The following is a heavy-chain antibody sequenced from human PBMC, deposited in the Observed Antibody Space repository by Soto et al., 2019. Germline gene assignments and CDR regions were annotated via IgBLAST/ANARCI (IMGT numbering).Heavy chain of an antibody. V-gene: IGHV3-30-3*01. CDR2: ISYDGSNK. CDR1: GFTFSSYA. D-gene: IGHD6-13*01. Sequence: PGGSLRLSCAASGFTFSSYAMHLVRQAPGKGLECVSVISYDGSNKYYADSVKGRFTISRDNSKNTLYLQMNSLRAEDTAVYYCARSIAAAGRNWFDPWGQGTLVTVSS. J-gene: IGHJ5*02. CDR3: ARSIAAAGRNWFDP.